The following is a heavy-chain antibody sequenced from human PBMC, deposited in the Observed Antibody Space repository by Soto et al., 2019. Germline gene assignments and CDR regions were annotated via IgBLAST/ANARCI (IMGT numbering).Heavy chain of an antibody. J-gene: IGHJ4*02. CDR1: GFTFSSYA. V-gene: IGHV3-23*01. D-gene: IGHD3-3*01. Sequence: GGSLRLSCAASGFTFSSYAMSWVRQAPGKGLEWVSAISGSGGSTYYADSVKGRFTISRDNSKNTLYLQMNSLRAEDTAVYYCAKDAPVTTIFGVVILRAPLDYWGQGTLVTVSS. CDR3: AKDAPVTTIFGVVILRAPLDY. CDR2: ISGSGGST.